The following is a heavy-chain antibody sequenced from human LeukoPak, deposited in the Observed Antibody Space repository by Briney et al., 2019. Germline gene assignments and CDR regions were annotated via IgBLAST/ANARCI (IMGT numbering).Heavy chain of an antibody. CDR3: AREDAFSSGHDS. Sequence: ASVKVSCKASGYTFTGYYMHWVRQAPGQGLEWMGWINPNSGGTNYAQKFQGRVTMTRDTSISTAYMELSSLRSDDTAVFYCAREDAFSSGHDSWGQGTLVTVSS. J-gene: IGHJ4*02. V-gene: IGHV1-2*02. D-gene: IGHD3-22*01. CDR1: GYTFTGYY. CDR2: INPNSGGT.